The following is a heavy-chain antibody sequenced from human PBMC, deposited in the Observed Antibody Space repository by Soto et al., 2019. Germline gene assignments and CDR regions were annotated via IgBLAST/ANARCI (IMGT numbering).Heavy chain of an antibody. CDR1: GFTFSSYS. Sequence: GGSLRLSCAASGFTFSSYSMNWVRQAPGKGLEWGSYISSSSSTIYYADSVKGRFTISRDNAKNSLYLQMNSLRDEDTAVYDRASHSMGLYYFDYWGKGTLVTVDS. CDR2: ISSSSSTI. J-gene: IGHJ4*02. V-gene: IGHV3-48*02. CDR3: ASHSMGLYYFDY. D-gene: IGHD3-16*01.